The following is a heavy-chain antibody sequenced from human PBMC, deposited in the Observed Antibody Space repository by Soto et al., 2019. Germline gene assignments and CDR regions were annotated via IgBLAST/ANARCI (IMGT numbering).Heavy chain of an antibody. V-gene: IGHV3-20*04. CDR3: ARCSSTSCYIMASFDY. CDR1: GFTFDDYA. J-gene: IGHJ4*02. CDR2: INWNGGST. D-gene: IGHD2-2*02. Sequence: EVQLVESGGAVVRPGGSLRLSCAASGFTFDDYAMSWVRQAPGKGLEWVAAINWNGGSTTYADSLKGRFTISRDNAKNSLRVQITSLRAEDTALYYCARCSSTSCYIMASFDYWGQGTLVTVSS.